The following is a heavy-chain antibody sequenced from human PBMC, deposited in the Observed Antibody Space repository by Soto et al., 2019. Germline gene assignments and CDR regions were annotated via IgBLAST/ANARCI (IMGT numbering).Heavy chain of an antibody. J-gene: IGHJ4*02. CDR3: AVPGAGDFDY. D-gene: IGHD6-13*01. CDR1: GASISTNNW. Sequence: QVQLQGSGPGLVEPSGTLSLTCAVSGASISTNNWWSWVRQPPGKGLEWIGEVYHSGSTNCNPSLKSRVTISIDKSKNQFSLRLTSMTAADTAVYYCAVPGAGDFDYWSQGTLVTVSS. V-gene: IGHV4-4*02. CDR2: VYHSGST.